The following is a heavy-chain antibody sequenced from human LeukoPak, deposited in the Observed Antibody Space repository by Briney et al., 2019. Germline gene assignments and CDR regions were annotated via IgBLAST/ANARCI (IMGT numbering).Heavy chain of an antibody. Sequence: GGSLRLSCVVSGFTVSPNYMSWVRQAPGKGLVWVSSIYSGGNTYYADSVKGRFTISRDSSKNTLYLQMNSLRAEDTSMYYCATLTRSSGHIPNNWYFDLWGRGTLVTVSS. J-gene: IGHJ2*01. CDR3: ATLTRSSGHIPNNWYFDL. CDR1: GFTVSPNY. D-gene: IGHD3-22*01. V-gene: IGHV3-66*01. CDR2: IYSGGNT.